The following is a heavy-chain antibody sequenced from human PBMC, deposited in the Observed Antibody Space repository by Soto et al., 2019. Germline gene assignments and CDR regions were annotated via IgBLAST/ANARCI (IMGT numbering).Heavy chain of an antibody. V-gene: IGHV3-7*01. CDR2: IKQDGSHK. J-gene: IGHJ4*02. D-gene: IGHD3-22*01. CDR1: GFTFSNYW. CDR3: ARGSSVYDSSGYAFDF. Sequence: PVGSLRLSCAASGFTFSNYWMSWVRQAPGKGLEWVANIKQDGSHKFYVDSVKGRFTMSRDNAENSLYLQMSSLRAEDTAVYYCARGSSVYDSSGYAFDFRGQGSLVTVSS.